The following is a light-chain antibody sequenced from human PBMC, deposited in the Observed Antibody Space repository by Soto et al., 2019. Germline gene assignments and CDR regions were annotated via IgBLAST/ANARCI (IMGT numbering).Light chain of an antibody. CDR2: GND. V-gene: IGLV1-44*01. CDR3: AAWDGSLNGLL. J-gene: IGLJ2*01. CDR1: GYNIGSKT. Sequence: QSVLTQPPSASGTPGQRVTISCSGGGYNIGSKTVNWYQQVPGTAPKLLIYGNDQRPSGVPDRFSASKSGTSASLAISGLQSEDEADYHCAAWDGSLNGLLFGGGTKLTVL.